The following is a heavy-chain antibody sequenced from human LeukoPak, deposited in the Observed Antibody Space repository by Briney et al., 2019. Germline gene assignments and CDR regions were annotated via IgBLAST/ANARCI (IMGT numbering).Heavy chain of an antibody. CDR1: GFSFEDFG. V-gene: IGHV3-20*04. J-gene: IGHJ3*02. CDR3: ARGRYYDSSGYPGSGAFDI. CDR2: INWSGETT. Sequence: GGSLRLSCAASGFSFEDFGMSWVRQAPGQGLEWVSGINWSGETTSYAASVEGRFTISRDNAKKALYLQMNSLRAEDTALYYCARGRYYDSSGYPGSGAFDIWGQGTMVTVSS. D-gene: IGHD3-22*01.